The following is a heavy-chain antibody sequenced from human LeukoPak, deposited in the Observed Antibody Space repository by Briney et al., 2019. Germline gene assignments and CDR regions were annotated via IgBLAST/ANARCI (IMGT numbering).Heavy chain of an antibody. V-gene: IGHV3-23*01. CDR3: AKPYQVGPPNYINY. CDR2: ISGSGGST. D-gene: IGHD1-26*01. Sequence: AGGSLRLSCAASGFTFSSYAMNWVRQAPGKGLEWVSTISGSGGSTYYADSVKGRFTISRDNSKNTLYLQMNSLRAEDTAVYYCAKPYQVGPPNYINYWGQGTLVTVFS. J-gene: IGHJ4*02. CDR1: GFTFSSYA.